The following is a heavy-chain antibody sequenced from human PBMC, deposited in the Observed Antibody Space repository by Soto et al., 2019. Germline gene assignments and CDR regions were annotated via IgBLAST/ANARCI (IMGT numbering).Heavy chain of an antibody. V-gene: IGHV1-18*01. CDR3: ARGRYGDY. CDR1: GYAFTTYG. Sequence: QVHLVQSGAEVKKPRASVQVSCQASGYAFTTYGITWVRQAPGQGLEWMGWISAHNGNTNYAQKLQGRVTVTRDTSTSTAYRELRSLRSDDTAVYYCARGRYGDYWGQGALVTVSS. CDR2: ISAHNGNT. D-gene: IGHD1-1*01. J-gene: IGHJ4*02.